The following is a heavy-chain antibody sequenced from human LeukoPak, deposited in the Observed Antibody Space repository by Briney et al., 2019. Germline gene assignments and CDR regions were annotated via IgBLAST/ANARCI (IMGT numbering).Heavy chain of an antibody. D-gene: IGHD6-13*01. CDR2: ISYDGSNK. CDR3: ARGMTPGIAAANPFDY. J-gene: IGHJ4*02. Sequence: GGSLTLSCAASGFTFSSYAMHWVRQAPGKGLEWVAVISYDGSNKYYADSVKGRFTISRDNSKNTLYLQMNSLRAEDTAVYYCARGMTPGIAAANPFDYWGQGTLVTVSS. V-gene: IGHV3-30-3*01. CDR1: GFTFSSYA.